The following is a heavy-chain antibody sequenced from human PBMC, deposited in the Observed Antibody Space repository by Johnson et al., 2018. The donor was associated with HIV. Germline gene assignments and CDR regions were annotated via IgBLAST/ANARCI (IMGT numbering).Heavy chain of an antibody. Sequence: VQPTPGKGLVWVSRVNGDGGSTSYADAVKGRFTISRDNAKDTLSLQMNSLRAEDTGVYYCARAQWLADDVFDVWGQGTMVTVSS. CDR2: VNGDGGST. D-gene: IGHD6-19*01. J-gene: IGHJ3*01. V-gene: IGHV3-74*03. CDR3: ARAQWLADDVFDV.